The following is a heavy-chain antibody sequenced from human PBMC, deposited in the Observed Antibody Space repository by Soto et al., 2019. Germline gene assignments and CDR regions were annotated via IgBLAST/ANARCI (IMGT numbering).Heavy chain of an antibody. J-gene: IGHJ5*02. V-gene: IGHV3-30*18. CDR3: AKGSFDP. CDR1: GFTFSSYG. Sequence: QVQLVESGGGVVQPGRSLRLSCAASGFTFSSYGMHWVRQAPGKGLEWVAVISYDGSNKYYADSVKGRFTISRDNSKNTLYLQMNSLRAEDTAVYYCAKGSFDPWGQGTLVTVSS. CDR2: ISYDGSNK.